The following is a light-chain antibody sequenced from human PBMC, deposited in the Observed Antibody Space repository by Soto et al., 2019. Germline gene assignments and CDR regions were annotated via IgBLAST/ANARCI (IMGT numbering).Light chain of an antibody. V-gene: IGLV2-11*01. CDR3: ASLWV. CDR2: DVS. J-gene: IGLJ3*02. Sequence: QSVLTQPRSVSGSPGQSVTISCTGTSSDVGGHNLVSWYQQHPGKAPKLVIYDVSKWPSGLPDRFFGSKSGNTASLTISGLQAEDEADYAGASLWVFGGGTKLTVL. CDR1: SSDVGGHNL.